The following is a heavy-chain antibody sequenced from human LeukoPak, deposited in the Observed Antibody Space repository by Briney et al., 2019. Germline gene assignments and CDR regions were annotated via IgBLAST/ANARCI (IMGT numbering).Heavy chain of an antibody. J-gene: IGHJ5*01. V-gene: IGHV4-34*01. CDR3: ARGGGFHLSWFYP. Sequence: LETLSLTCAVYGGSFRGYYWSWIPEPPGQGLEWIGEINHSGSTNYNPSLKGRVTISVDTSKNHFSLKLSSVTAADTAVNYCARGGGFHLSWFYPWGQGTLVTVSA. CDR1: GGSFRGYY. CDR2: INHSGST.